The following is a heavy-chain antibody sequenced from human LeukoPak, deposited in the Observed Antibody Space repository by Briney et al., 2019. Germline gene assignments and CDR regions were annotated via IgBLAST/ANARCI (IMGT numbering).Heavy chain of an antibody. D-gene: IGHD6-6*01. CDR2: IRYDGSNK. J-gene: IGHJ3*02. CDR3: AKGPRSYSSSPTYAFDI. V-gene: IGHV3-30*02. CDR1: GFTVSSNY. Sequence: GSLRLSCAASGFTVSSNYMSWVRQAPGKGLEWVAFIRYDGSNKYYADSVKGRFTISRDNSKNTLYLQMNSLRAEDTAVYYCAKGPRSYSSSPTYAFDIWGQGTMVTVSS.